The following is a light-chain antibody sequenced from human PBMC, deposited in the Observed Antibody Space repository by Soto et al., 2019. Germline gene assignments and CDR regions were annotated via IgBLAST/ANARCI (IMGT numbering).Light chain of an antibody. Sequence: EIVLTQSPCTLSLSPGERATLSCRASQSVTSRSLAWYQQKPGQAPRLLIYGASSRATGIPDRFSGSGSGTDFTLTISRLEPDDFAVYYCHQYGSSWTFGQGTKVDNK. CDR1: QSVTSRS. J-gene: IGKJ1*01. CDR3: HQYGSSWT. CDR2: GAS. V-gene: IGKV3-20*01.